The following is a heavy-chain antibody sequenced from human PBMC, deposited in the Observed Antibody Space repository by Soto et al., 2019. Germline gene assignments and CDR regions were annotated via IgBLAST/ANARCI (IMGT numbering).Heavy chain of an antibody. V-gene: IGHV3-23*01. CDR1: GFTFSSYA. CDR3: AKDLGSGSYGNYYGMDV. CDR2: ISGSGGST. J-gene: IGHJ6*02. D-gene: IGHD3-10*01. Sequence: PGGSLRLSCAASGFTFSSYAMSWVRQAPGKGLEWVSAISGSGGSTYYADSVKGRFTISRDNSKNTLYLQMNSLRAEDTAVYYCAKDLGSGSYGNYYGMDVWGQGTTVTVSS.